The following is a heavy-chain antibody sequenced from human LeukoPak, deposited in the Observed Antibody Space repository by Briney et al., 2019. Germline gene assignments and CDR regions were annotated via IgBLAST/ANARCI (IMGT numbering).Heavy chain of an antibody. CDR1: GFTFDDYA. V-gene: IGHV3-9*01. Sequence: QPGRSLRLSCAASGFTFDDYAMHWVRQAPGKGLEWVSGISWNSGSIGYADSVKGRFTISRDNAKNSLYLQMNSLRAEDTALYYCNFYGSGIKAPLRTLNDAFDIWGQGTMVTVSS. CDR2: ISWNSGSI. J-gene: IGHJ3*02. D-gene: IGHD3-10*01. CDR3: NFYGSGIKAPLRTLNDAFDI.